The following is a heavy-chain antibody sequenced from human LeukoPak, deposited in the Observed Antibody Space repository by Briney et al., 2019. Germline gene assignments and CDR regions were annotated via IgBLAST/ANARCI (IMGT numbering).Heavy chain of an antibody. CDR1: GGTFSSYA. V-gene: IGHV1-69*13. CDR2: IIPIFGTA. J-gene: IGHJ6*02. D-gene: IGHD2-2*01. Sequence: SVKVSCKASGGTFSSYAISWVRQAPGQGLEWMGGIIPIFGTANYAQKFQGRVTITADESTSTAYMELSSLRSEDTAVYYCARDGEDIVVVPAAVIANKTDYYYYYGMDVWGQGTTVTVSS. CDR3: ARDGEDIVVVPAAVIANKTDYYYYYGMDV.